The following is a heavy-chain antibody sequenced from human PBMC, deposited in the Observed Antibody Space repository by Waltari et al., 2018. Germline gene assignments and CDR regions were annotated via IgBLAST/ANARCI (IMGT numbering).Heavy chain of an antibody. Sequence: QVQLQESGPGLVKPSETLSLTCTVSGGSISSYYWSWIRQPPGKGLEWIGYIYYSGSTNYNPSLKSRVTISVDTSKNQFSLKLSSVTAADTAVYYGAGVGGVLMVFAPTGGWFDPWGQGTLVTVSS. CDR1: GGSISSYY. CDR3: AGVGGVLMVFAPTGGWFDP. CDR2: IYYSGST. D-gene: IGHD2-8*01. J-gene: IGHJ5*02. V-gene: IGHV4-59*01.